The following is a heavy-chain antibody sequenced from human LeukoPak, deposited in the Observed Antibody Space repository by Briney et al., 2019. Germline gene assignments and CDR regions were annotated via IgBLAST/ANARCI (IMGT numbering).Heavy chain of an antibody. V-gene: IGHV4-59*01. J-gene: IGHJ4*02. CDR3: ARVGPSTRLQLDY. CDR1: GGSISSSY. D-gene: IGHD6-25*01. Sequence: SETLSLTCTVSGGSISSSYWSWIRQPPGEGLEWLGYIYYSGSTNYNPSLKSRVTISVDTSKNQFSLKLSSVTAADTAVYYCARVGPSTRLQLDYWSQGTLVTVSS. CDR2: IYYSGST.